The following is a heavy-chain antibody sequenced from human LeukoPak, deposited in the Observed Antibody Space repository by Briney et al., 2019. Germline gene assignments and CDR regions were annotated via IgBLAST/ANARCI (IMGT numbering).Heavy chain of an antibody. CDR1: GFTFNNYW. J-gene: IGHJ6*02. Sequence: GGSLRLSCAASGFTFNNYWMSWVRLAPGKGLEWVANIKKDGSEKFYVDSVKGRFTISRDNAKNSLYLQMNSLRAADTAVYYCASARGLTGNGMDVWGQGTTVTVSS. CDR2: IKKDGSEK. D-gene: IGHD1-20*01. CDR3: ASARGLTGNGMDV. V-gene: IGHV3-7*03.